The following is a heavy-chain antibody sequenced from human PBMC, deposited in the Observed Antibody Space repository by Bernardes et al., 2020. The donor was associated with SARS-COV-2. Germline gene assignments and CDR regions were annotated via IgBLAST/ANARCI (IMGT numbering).Heavy chain of an antibody. V-gene: IGHV4-59*08. CDR3: AGSISDFWSGYRNNWFDP. CDR1: GGSISSYY. J-gene: IGHJ5*02. CDR2: IYYSGST. Sequence: SETLSLTCTVSGGSISSYYWSWIRQPPGKGLEWIGYIYYSGSTNYNPSLKSRVTISVDTSKNQFSLKLSSVTAADTAVYYCAGSISDFWSGYRNNWFDPWGQGTLVTVSS. D-gene: IGHD3-3*01.